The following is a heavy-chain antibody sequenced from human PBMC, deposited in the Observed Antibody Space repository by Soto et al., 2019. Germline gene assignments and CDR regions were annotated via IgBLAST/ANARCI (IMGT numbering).Heavy chain of an antibody. CDR1: GGSFSGYY. D-gene: IGHD3-9*01. Sequence: PSETLSLSCAVYGGSFSGYYWSWKRQPPGKGVEGIGEISHSGSTNYNPSLKSRVTISVDTSKNQFSLKLSSVTAADTAVYYCARPLLRYFDWLSHADAFDIWGQGTMVTVSS. CDR3: ARPLLRYFDWLSHADAFDI. CDR2: ISHSGST. J-gene: IGHJ3*02. V-gene: IGHV4-34*01.